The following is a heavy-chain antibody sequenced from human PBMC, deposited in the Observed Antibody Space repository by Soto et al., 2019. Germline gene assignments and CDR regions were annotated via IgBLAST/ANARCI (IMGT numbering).Heavy chain of an antibody. CDR3: ARDLGDQSYDYIWGSYRWGFDY. CDR2: ISSNRGNT. D-gene: IGHD3-16*02. Sequence: GGSLRLSCAASGFTFSSYAMHWVRQAPGKGLEYVSAISSNRGNTYYANSVKGRFTISRDNYKNTLYLQMGSLRAEDMAVYYCARDLGDQSYDYIWGSYRWGFDYWGQGTLVTVSS. J-gene: IGHJ4*02. V-gene: IGHV3-64*01. CDR1: GFTFSSYA.